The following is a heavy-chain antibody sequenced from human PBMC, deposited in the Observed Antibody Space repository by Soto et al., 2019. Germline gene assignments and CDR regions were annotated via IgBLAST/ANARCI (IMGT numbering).Heavy chain of an antibody. CDR2: SKSKIDGGTT. J-gene: IGHJ3*02. D-gene: IGHD6-19*01. CDR1: GFSFSRAR. V-gene: IGHV3-15*07. CDR3: TTLRWGSGWKGDDAFDI. Sequence: GGSLRLSCAASGFSFSRARMSWVRQAPGKGLDWVGRSKSKIDGGTTDYAAPVKDRYTISRDDSKNTLYLQMNSLETEDTAVYYCTTLRWGSGWKGDDAFDIWGQGTMVTVSS.